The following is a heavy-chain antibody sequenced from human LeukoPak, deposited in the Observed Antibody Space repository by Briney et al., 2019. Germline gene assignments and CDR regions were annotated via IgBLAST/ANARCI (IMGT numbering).Heavy chain of an antibody. CDR1: GGTFSSYA. D-gene: IGHD3-22*01. Sequence: VASVKVSCKASGGTFSSYAISWVRQAPEQGLEWMGRIIPIFGTANYAQKFQGRVTITADKSTSTAYMELSSLRSEDTAVYYCARDADPLTYYYDSSGYYFDYWGQGTLVTVSS. V-gene: IGHV1-69*06. CDR3: ARDADPLTYYYDSSGYYFDY. J-gene: IGHJ4*02. CDR2: IIPIFGTA.